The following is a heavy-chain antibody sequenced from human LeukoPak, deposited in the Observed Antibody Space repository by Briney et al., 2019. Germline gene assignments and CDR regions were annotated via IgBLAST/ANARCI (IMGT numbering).Heavy chain of an antibody. V-gene: IGHV1-18*01. Sequence: ASVKVSCKASGYTFTSYGISWVRQAPGQGLEWMGWISAYNGNTNYAQKLQGRVTMTTDTSTSTAYMELRSLRSDDTAVYYCARALTIFGVVTRSFYYYGMDVWGQGTTVTVSS. D-gene: IGHD3-3*01. J-gene: IGHJ6*02. CDR1: GYTFTSYG. CDR2: ISAYNGNT. CDR3: ARALTIFGVVTRSFYYYGMDV.